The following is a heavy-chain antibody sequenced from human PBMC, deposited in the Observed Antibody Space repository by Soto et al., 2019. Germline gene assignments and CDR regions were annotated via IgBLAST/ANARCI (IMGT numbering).Heavy chain of an antibody. CDR3: ATRIFGVEY. D-gene: IGHD3-3*01. CDR1: GFTFSAYA. Sequence: EVQLLESGGGLVQPGGSLRLSCAASGFTFSAYAMSWVRQAPGKGLEWVSAISGTSPSTYYADSVQGRFIISTDSSRKPLFLQMNTLRAEDTDVYFCATRIFGVEYWGQGTLVTVSS. J-gene: IGHJ4*02. CDR2: ISGTSPST. V-gene: IGHV3-23*01.